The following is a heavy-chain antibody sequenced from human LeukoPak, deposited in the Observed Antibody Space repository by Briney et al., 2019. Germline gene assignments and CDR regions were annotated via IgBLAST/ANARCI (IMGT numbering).Heavy chain of an antibody. J-gene: IGHJ4*02. D-gene: IGHD3-22*01. CDR2: ISSSGSTI. Sequence: GGSLRLSCAASGFTFSDYYMSWIRQAPGKGLEWVSYISSSGSTIYYADSVKGRFTISRDNAKNSLYLQMNSLRAEDMALHYCAKDRHADLGSSGYYSGYFDYWGQGTLVTVSS. CDR1: GFTFSDYY. CDR3: AKDRHADLGSSGYYSGYFDY. V-gene: IGHV3-11*01.